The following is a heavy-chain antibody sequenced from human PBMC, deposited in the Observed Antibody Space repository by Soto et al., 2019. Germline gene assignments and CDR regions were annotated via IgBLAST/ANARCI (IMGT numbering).Heavy chain of an antibody. CDR2: FSGGGGGT. J-gene: IGHJ5*02. CDR1: GFIISDYG. Sequence: EVQLLESGGGLVQPGGSLRLSCAVSGFIISDYGVTWVRQAPGKGLEWVSGFSGGGGGTFYADSVKGRFTISRDDPKNPAYLQMNSLGAEDPAVYYCVRWNGFGDRWGQGTLVTVSS. D-gene: IGHD1-1*01. V-gene: IGHV3-23*01. CDR3: VRWNGFGDR.